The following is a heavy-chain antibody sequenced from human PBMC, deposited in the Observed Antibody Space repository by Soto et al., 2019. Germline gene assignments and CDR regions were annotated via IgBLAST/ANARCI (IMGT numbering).Heavy chain of an antibody. Sequence: EVQLVESGGGLVQPGGSLRLSCAASGFTFRRYWMHWVRQAPGKGLVWVARINSDGTITSYADSVRGRFTISRDNAKNTLYAQINSLRAEDTAVYYWARDFGTYEYGSGRYWDVWGKGTTVTVSS. V-gene: IGHV3-74*01. J-gene: IGHJ6*04. D-gene: IGHD3-10*01. CDR3: ARDFGTYEYGSGRYWDV. CDR2: INSDGTIT. CDR1: GFTFRRYW.